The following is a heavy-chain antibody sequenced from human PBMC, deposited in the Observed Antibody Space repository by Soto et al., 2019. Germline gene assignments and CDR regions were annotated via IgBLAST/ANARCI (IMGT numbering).Heavy chain of an antibody. D-gene: IGHD3-10*01. CDR3: AKLGGVWFGEFDDAFDI. Sequence: GGSLRLSCAASGFTFSSYGMHWVRQAPGKGLEWVAVISYDGSNKYYADSVKGRFTISRDNSKNTLYLQMNSLRAEDTAVYYCAKLGGVWFGEFDDAFDIWGQGTMVTVSS. V-gene: IGHV3-30*18. CDR2: ISYDGSNK. CDR1: GFTFSSYG. J-gene: IGHJ3*02.